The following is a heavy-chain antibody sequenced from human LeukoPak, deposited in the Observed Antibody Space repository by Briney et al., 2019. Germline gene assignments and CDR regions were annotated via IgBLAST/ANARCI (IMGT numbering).Heavy chain of an antibody. CDR2: INQDGSEK. CDR1: GFTFSGYW. J-gene: IGHJ1*01. Sequence: GGPLRLSCAASGFTFSGYWMGWVRQAPGKGLEWVANINQDGSEKYYVDSVKGRFTISRDNAKNSLFLQMGSLRVEDTAVYYCARESTAGYNSSWYGFRNWGQGTLVSVSS. D-gene: IGHD6-13*01. V-gene: IGHV3-7*01. CDR3: ARESTAGYNSSWYGFRN.